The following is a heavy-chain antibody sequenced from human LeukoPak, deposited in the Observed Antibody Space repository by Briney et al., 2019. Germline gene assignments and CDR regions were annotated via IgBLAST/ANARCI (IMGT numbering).Heavy chain of an antibody. V-gene: IGHV1-69*04. CDR3: ATLSGNYGSGSYYTVFDY. Sequence: SVKVSCEASGGTFSSYAISWVRQAPGQGLEWMGRIIPILGIANYAQKFQGRVTITADKSTSTAYMELSSLRSEDTAVYYCATLSGNYGSGSYYTVFDYWGQGTLVTVSS. D-gene: IGHD3-10*01. CDR2: IIPILGIA. CDR1: GGTFSSYA. J-gene: IGHJ4*02.